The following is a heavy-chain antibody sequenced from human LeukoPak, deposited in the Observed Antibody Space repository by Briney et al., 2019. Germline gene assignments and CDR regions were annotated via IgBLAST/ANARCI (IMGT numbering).Heavy chain of an antibody. J-gene: IGHJ4*02. CDR1: GYSISSGYY. Sequence: KPSETLSLTCTVSGYSISSGYYWDWIRQPPGTGLEWIGSIYHSASTYYNPSLKSRVTISVDMSKNQFSLKLSSVTAADTAVYYCARDPTTPYYYDSSGFDYWGQGTLVTVSS. V-gene: IGHV4-38-2*02. D-gene: IGHD3-22*01. CDR3: ARDPTTPYYYDSSGFDY. CDR2: IYHSAST.